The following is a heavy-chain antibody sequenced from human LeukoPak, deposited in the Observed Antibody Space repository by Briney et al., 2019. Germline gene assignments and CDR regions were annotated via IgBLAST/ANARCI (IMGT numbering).Heavy chain of an antibody. Sequence: SETLSLTCAVYGGSFSGYYWSWIRQPPGKGLEWIGEINHSGSTNYNPSLKSRVTISVDTSKNQFSLKLSSVTAADTAVYYCARGLRFLEWLSPHYYGMDVWGQGTTVTVSS. V-gene: IGHV4-34*01. CDR2: INHSGST. CDR3: ARGLRFLEWLSPHYYGMDV. J-gene: IGHJ6*02. D-gene: IGHD3-3*01. CDR1: GGSFSGYY.